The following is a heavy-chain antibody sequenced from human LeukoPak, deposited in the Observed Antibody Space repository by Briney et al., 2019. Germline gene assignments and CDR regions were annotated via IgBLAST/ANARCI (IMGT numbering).Heavy chain of an antibody. D-gene: IGHD3-22*01. CDR3: ARDGYGYYDSSGYYSNWFDP. Sequence: GGSLGLSCAASGFTFSSYSTNWVRQAPGKGLEWVSSISSSSSYIYYADSVKGRFTISRDNAKNSLYLQMSSLRAEDTAVYYCARDGYGYYDSSGYYSNWFDPWGQGTLVTVSS. CDR2: ISSSSSYI. CDR1: GFTFSSYS. V-gene: IGHV3-21*01. J-gene: IGHJ5*02.